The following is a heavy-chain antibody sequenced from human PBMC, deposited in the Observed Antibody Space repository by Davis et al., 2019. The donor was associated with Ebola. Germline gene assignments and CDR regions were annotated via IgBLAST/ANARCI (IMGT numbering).Heavy chain of an antibody. CDR2: INHSGST. Sequence: SETLSLTCAVYAGSFSGYYWSWIRQLPRKGLEWIGEINHSGSTNYNPSLKSRVTISVDTSKNQISLKLSSVTAADTAVYYCARGPSIRAFDIWGQGTMVTVSS. D-gene: IGHD2-21*01. CDR3: ARGPSIRAFDI. V-gene: IGHV4-34*01. J-gene: IGHJ3*02. CDR1: AGSFSGYY.